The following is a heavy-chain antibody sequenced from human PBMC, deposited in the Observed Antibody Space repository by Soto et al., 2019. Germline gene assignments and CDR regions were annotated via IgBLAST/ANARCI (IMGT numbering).Heavy chain of an antibody. J-gene: IGHJ5*02. CDR3: ASSGIVGREVNTWFDP. CDR1: AGSITTSY. CDR2: ISYRGST. Sequence: SETLSLTCTVSAGSITTSYWSWIRQPLGKALEWTGYISYRGSTNYNPSLKSRLTISIDTSKSQISLKLTSMTTADTAVYYCASSGIVGREVNTWFDPWGQGTLVTVSS. D-gene: IGHD3-22*01. V-gene: IGHV4-59*01.